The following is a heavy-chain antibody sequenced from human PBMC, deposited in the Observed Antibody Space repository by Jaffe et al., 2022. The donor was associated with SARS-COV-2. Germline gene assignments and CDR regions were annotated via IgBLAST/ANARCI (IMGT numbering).Heavy chain of an antibody. CDR2: IYYSGST. Sequence: QVQLQESGPGLVKPSETLSLTCTVSGGSISSYYWSWIRQPPGKGLEWIGYIYYSGSTNYNPSLKSRVTISVDTSKNQFSLKLSSVTAADTAVYYCARVWGLNYYDSSGYLGPGQFDIWGQGTMVTVSS. J-gene: IGHJ3*02. V-gene: IGHV4-59*01. CDR1: GGSISSYY. CDR3: ARVWGLNYYDSSGYLGPGQFDI. D-gene: IGHD3-22*01.